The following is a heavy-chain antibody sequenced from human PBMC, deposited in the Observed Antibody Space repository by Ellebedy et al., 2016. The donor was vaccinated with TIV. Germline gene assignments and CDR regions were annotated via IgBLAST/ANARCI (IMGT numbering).Heavy chain of an antibody. J-gene: IGHJ4*02. CDR3: ARSGTSLRYFDWFRFDY. CDR2: INHSGST. D-gene: IGHD3-9*01. CDR1: GGSFSGYY. Sequence: SETLSLXXAVYGGSFSGYYWSWIRQPPGKGLEWIGEINHSGSTNYNPSLKSRVTISVDTSKNQFSLKLSSVTAADTAVYYCARSGTSLRYFDWFRFDYWGQGTLVTVSS. V-gene: IGHV4-34*01.